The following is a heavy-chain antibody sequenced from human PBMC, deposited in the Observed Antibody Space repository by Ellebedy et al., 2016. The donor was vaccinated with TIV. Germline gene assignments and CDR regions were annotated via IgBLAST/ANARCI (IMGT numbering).Heavy chain of an antibody. J-gene: IGHJ4*02. D-gene: IGHD2-2*02. CDR1: GFTFSSYA. V-gene: IGHV3-23*01. Sequence: GGSLRLXXAASGFTFSSYAMSWVRQAPGKGLEWVSAISGSGGSTYYADSVKGRFTISRDNSKNTLYLQMNSLRAEDTAVYYCAKNGRPVPAAIYVDYWGQGTLVTVSS. CDR3: AKNGRPVPAAIYVDY. CDR2: ISGSGGST.